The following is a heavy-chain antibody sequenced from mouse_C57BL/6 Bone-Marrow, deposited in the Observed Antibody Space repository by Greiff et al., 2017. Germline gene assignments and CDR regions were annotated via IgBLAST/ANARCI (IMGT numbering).Heavy chain of an antibody. J-gene: IGHJ1*03. CDR2: IDPSDSYT. CDR1: GYTFTSYW. D-gene: IGHD3-1*01. Sequence: QVQLQQPGAELVMPGASVKLSCKASGYTFTSYWMHWVKQRPGQGLEWIGEIDPSDSYTNYNQKFKGKSTLTVDKSSSTAYMQLSSLTSEDSAVYYCARSGGYPGYFDVWGTGTTVTVSS. V-gene: IGHV1-69*01. CDR3: ARSGGYPGYFDV.